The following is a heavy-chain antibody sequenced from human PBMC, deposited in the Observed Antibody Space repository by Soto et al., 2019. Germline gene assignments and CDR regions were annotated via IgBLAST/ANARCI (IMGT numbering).Heavy chain of an antibody. CDR3: ARVFWNYVGYYYYMDV. D-gene: IGHD1-7*01. Sequence: SETLSLTCTVSGGSISSYYWSWIRQPPGKGLEWIGYIYYSGSTNYNPSLKSRVTISVDTSKNQFSLKLSSVTAADTAVYYCARVFWNYVGYYYYMDVWGKGTTVTVSS. V-gene: IGHV4-59*01. CDR1: GGSISSYY. J-gene: IGHJ6*03. CDR2: IYYSGST.